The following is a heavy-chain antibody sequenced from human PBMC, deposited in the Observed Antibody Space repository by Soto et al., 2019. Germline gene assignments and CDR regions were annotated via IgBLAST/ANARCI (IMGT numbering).Heavy chain of an antibody. J-gene: IGHJ4*02. CDR3: ASYYYDSSGYYPAFDY. D-gene: IGHD3-22*01. CDR1: GGSISSGDYY. V-gene: IGHV4-30-4*01. CDR2: IYYSGST. Sequence: PSETLSLTCTVSGGSISSGDYYWSWVRQPPGKGLEWIGYIYYSGSTYYNPSLKSRVTISVDTSKNQFSLKLSSVTAADTAVYYCASYYYDSSGYYPAFDYWRQGTLVTVSS.